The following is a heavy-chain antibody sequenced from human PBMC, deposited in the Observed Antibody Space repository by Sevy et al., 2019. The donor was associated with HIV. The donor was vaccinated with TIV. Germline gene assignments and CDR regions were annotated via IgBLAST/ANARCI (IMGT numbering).Heavy chain of an antibody. J-gene: IGHJ4*02. D-gene: IGHD3-9*01. CDR1: GFTFSNYG. CDR3: ATDRISDWFFDS. V-gene: IGHV3-23*01. Sequence: GGSLRLSCEASGFTFSNYGMHWVRQAPGKGLEWVSSIGGSGGSTHYADSVKGRFTISRDNSKNTLYLQMNSLRAEDTAVYYCATDRISDWFFDSWGQGTLVTVSS. CDR2: IGGSGGST.